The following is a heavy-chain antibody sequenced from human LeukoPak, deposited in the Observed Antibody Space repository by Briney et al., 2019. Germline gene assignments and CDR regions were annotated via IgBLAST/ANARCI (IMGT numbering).Heavy chain of an antibody. CDR1: GFTFGSSY. J-gene: IGHJ4*02. CDR2: ISSDGTST. D-gene: IGHD2-2*01. V-gene: IGHV3-74*01. Sequence: GGSLRLSCAASGFTFGSSYMHWVRQDPGKGLVWVSCISSDGTSTNYAGSVKGRFTISRDNPKNTVYLQMNSLRAEDTAVYYCARDVGSSLHSWGQGTLVIVSS. CDR3: ARDVGSSLHS.